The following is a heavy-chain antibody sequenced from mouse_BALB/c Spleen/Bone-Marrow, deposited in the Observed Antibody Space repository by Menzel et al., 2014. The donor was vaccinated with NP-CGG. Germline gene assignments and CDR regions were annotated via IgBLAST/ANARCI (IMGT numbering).Heavy chain of an antibody. Sequence: EVKLVESGGGLVQPGGSLKLSCAASGFDLSRYWMSWVRQAPGKGLEWIGEINPDSSTINYTPSRKDKFIISRDNAKNTLYLQMSKVRSEDTALYYCARLSYYGRFAYWGQGTLVTVSA. CDR3: ARLSYYGRFAY. CDR2: INPDSSTI. D-gene: IGHD1-1*01. CDR1: GFDLSRYW. V-gene: IGHV4-1*02. J-gene: IGHJ3*01.